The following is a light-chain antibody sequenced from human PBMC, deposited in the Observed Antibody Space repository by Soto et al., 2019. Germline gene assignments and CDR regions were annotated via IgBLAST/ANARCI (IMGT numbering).Light chain of an antibody. V-gene: IGLV3-21*04. J-gene: IGLJ2*01. CDR1: DIGSKG. CDR3: QVWDSGSAHVV. Sequence: SYEPTQPPSVSVAPGKTASISCGGNDIGSKGVHWYQQKPGQAPVLVIYSDTDLPPVITERFSGSNSANLATLTISRVEAVDEADYYCQVWDSGSAHVVFGGGTKVTVL. CDR2: SDT.